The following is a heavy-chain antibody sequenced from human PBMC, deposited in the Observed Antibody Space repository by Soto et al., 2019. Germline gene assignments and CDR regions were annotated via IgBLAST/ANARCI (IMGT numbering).Heavy chain of an antibody. V-gene: IGHV1-8*01. CDR2: MNPNSGNT. CDR3: AGGASGYSYGRDY. Sequence: QVQLVQSGAEVKKPGASVKVSCKASGYTFTSYDINWVRQATGQGLEWMGWMNPNSGNTGYAQKFQGRVTRTRNTSRSRAYMELSSLSSEGPAVDYCAGGASGYSYGRDYWGQGTLVAVFS. D-gene: IGHD5-18*01. CDR1: GYTFTSYD. J-gene: IGHJ4*02.